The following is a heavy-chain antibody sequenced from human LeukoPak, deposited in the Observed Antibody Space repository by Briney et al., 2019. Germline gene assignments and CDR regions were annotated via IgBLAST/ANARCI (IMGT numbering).Heavy chain of an antibody. CDR3: ARRQYSGYDFAF. CDR2: IYPRDSDT. Sequence: GASLQISCEAAGSIFTNYWIGWGRQLAGKGLEWMGIIYPRDSDTRYSPSSQGQVTVSAAKSISTAYSQWNTSEASDTAMYYCARRQYSGYDFAFCGQGSLVTVSS. J-gene: IGHJ4*02. CDR1: GSIFTNYW. D-gene: IGHD5-12*01. V-gene: IGHV5-51*01.